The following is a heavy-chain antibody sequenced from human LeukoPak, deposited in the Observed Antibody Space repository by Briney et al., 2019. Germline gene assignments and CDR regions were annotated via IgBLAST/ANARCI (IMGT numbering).Heavy chain of an antibody. CDR1: GYTFPSYY. CDR3: ARGPQFGGDNWFDP. D-gene: IGHD3-16*01. J-gene: IGHJ5*02. Sequence: ASVKVSCKASGYTFPSYYMHWVRQAPGQGLEWMGIINPSGGSTSYAQKFQCRVTMTRDMSTSTVYMELSSLRSEDTAVYYCARGPQFGGDNWFDPWGQGTLVTVSS. CDR2: INPSGGST. V-gene: IGHV1-46*01.